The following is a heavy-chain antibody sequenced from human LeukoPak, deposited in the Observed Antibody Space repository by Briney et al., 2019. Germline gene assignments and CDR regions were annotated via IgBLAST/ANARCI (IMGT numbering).Heavy chain of an antibody. V-gene: IGHV4-39*07. CDR2: IYYSGST. J-gene: IGHJ4*02. CDR1: GGSISSSSYY. CDR3: ARDDSYGPFDY. D-gene: IGHD5-18*01. Sequence: SETLSLTCTVSGGSISSSSYYWGWIRQPPGKGLEWIGSIYYSGSTYYNPSLKSRVTISVDRSKNQFSLKLSSVTAADTAVYYCARDDSYGPFDYWGQGTLVTVSS.